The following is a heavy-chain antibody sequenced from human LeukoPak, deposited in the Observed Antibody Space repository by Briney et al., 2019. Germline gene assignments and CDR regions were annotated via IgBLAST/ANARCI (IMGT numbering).Heavy chain of an antibody. Sequence: PSQTLSLTCTVSGGSISSGSYYWSWIRQPAGKGLEWIGRIYTSGSTNYNPSLKSRVTISVDTSKNQFSLKLSSVTAADTAVYYCAREAEITRFDYWGQGTLVTVSS. J-gene: IGHJ4*02. CDR3: AREAEITRFDY. CDR1: GGSISSGSYY. V-gene: IGHV4-61*02. D-gene: IGHD5-24*01. CDR2: IYTSGST.